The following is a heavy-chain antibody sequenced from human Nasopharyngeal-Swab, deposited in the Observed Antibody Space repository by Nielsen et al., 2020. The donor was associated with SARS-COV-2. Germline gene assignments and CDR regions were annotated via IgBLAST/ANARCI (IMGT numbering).Heavy chain of an antibody. D-gene: IGHD3-3*01. Sequence: SETLSPTCTVSGGSISSYYWSWIRQPAGKGLEWIGRIYTSGSTNYNPSLKSRVTMSVDTSKNQFSLKLSSVTAADTAVYYCAREVTIFGVVIPRNWFDPWGQGTLVTVSS. J-gene: IGHJ5*02. CDR2: IYTSGST. CDR3: AREVTIFGVVIPRNWFDP. CDR1: GGSISSYY. V-gene: IGHV4-4*07.